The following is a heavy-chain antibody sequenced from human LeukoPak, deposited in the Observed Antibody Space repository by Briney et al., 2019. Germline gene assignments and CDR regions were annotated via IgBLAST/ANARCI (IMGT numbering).Heavy chain of an antibody. J-gene: IGHJ6*03. CDR3: ARVGKVYSYYYMDV. V-gene: IGHV3-7*03. CDR1: RFTFSNYW. D-gene: IGHD1-26*01. Sequence: HPGGSLRLSCAASRFTFSNYWMSWVRQAPGKGLEWVANIKQDGSEKYYVDSVKGRFTISRDNAKNSLYLQMNSLRAEDTAVYYCARVGKVYSYYYMDVWGKGTTVTISS. CDR2: IKQDGSEK.